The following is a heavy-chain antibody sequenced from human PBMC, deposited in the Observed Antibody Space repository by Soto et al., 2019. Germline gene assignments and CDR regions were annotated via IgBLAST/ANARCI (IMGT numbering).Heavy chain of an antibody. CDR2: INHSGST. CDR3: ARGGRDSSNYFRPHYYYGMDV. Sequence: SETLSLTCAVYGGSFIGYYCIFIRHPPFKWLEWIVEINHSGSTNYNPSLKSRITISVDTSKNQFSLKLSSVTAADTAVYYCARGGRDSSNYFRPHYYYGMDVWGQGTTVTVSS. V-gene: IGHV4-34*01. J-gene: IGHJ6*02. CDR1: GGSFIGYY. D-gene: IGHD3-22*01.